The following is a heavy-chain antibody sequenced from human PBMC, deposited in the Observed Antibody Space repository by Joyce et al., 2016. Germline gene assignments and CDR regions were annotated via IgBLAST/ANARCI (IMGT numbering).Heavy chain of an antibody. CDR1: GFTFSSYS. J-gene: IGHJ4*02. V-gene: IGHV3-21*01. CDR3: ARSSYTNGIFDY. CDR2: LSSSSSYI. D-gene: IGHD2-8*01. Sequence: EVQLVESGGGLVKPGGSLSLSCAASGFTFSSYSMSWVRQAQGKGLECVSSLSSSSSYIKYTDSVKGRFTISRDNAKNSLYLQMNSLRVEDTAVYYCARSSYTNGIFDYWGQGTLVTVSS.